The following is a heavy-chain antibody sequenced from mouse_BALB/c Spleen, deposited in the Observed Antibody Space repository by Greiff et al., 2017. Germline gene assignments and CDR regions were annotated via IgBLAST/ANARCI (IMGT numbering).Heavy chain of an antibody. CDR3: ARSRRKDY. V-gene: IGHV1-77*01. CDR1: GYTFTDYY. CDR2: IYPGSGNT. Sequence: QVQLQQSGAELARPGASVKLSCKASGYTFTDYYINWVKQRTGQGLEWIGEIYPGSGNTYYNEKFKGKATLTADKSSSTAYMQLSSLTSEDSAVYFCARSRRKDYWGQGTTLTVSS. J-gene: IGHJ2*01.